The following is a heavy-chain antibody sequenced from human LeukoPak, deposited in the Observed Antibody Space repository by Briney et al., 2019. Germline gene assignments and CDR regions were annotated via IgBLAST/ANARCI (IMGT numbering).Heavy chain of an antibody. V-gene: IGHV1-18*04. Sequence: GASVKVSCKASGYTFTGYYMHWVRQAPGQGLEWMGWISVYNGNTNYAQKLQGRVTMTTDTSTTTVYMELRSLRSDDTAVYYCARDFISGSYPLLWGQGTLVTVSS. CDR1: GYTFTGYY. D-gene: IGHD1-26*01. J-gene: IGHJ4*02. CDR2: ISVYNGNT. CDR3: ARDFISGSYPLL.